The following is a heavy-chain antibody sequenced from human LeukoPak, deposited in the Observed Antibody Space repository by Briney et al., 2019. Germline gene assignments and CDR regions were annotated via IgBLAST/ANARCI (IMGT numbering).Heavy chain of an antibody. J-gene: IGHJ4*02. Sequence: ASVKVSGKASGYTFTGYYMHWVRQAPGQGLEWMGWINPNSGGTNYAQKFQGRVTMTRDTSISTAYMELSRLRSDDTAVYYCARDPGYSSGWSNLPLDYWGQGTLVTVSS. CDR2: INPNSGGT. D-gene: IGHD6-19*01. CDR3: ARDPGYSSGWSNLPLDY. V-gene: IGHV1-2*02. CDR1: GYTFTGYY.